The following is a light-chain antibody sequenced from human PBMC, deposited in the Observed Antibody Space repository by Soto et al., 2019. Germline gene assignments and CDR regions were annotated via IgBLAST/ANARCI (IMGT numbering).Light chain of an antibody. CDR2: YDS. CDR3: QVWDSSSDRCV. CDR1: NIGSKG. V-gene: IGLV3-21*04. J-gene: IGLJ1*01. Sequence: SYELTQPPSVSVAPGKTARITCGGNNIGSKGVHWYQHKPGQAPVLVIYYDSDRPSGIPERFSGSNSGNTATLTISKVEAGDEADYYCQVWDSSSDRCVFGTGTKLTVL.